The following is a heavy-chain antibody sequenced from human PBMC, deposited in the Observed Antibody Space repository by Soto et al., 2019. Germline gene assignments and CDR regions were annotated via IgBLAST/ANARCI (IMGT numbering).Heavy chain of an antibody. CDR2: IKQDGSEK. Sequence: GGSLRLSCAASGFTFSSYWVSWVRQAPGKGLEWVANIKQDGSEKYYVDSVKGRFTISRDNAKNSLYLQMNSLRAEDTAVYYSESAHRMLNAFDIWGQGTMVTVSS. CDR3: ESAHRMLNAFDI. V-gene: IGHV3-7*03. CDR1: GFTFSSYW. J-gene: IGHJ3*02. D-gene: IGHD2-8*01.